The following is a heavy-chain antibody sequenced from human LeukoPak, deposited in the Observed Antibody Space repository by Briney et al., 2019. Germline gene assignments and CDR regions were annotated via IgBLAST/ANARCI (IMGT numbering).Heavy chain of an antibody. D-gene: IGHD3-3*01. CDR3: AREGKETYYDFWSGYNFNWFDP. V-gene: IGHV1-2*02. Sequence: ASVKVSCKASGYTFTGYYMHWVRQAPGQGLEWMGWINPNSGGTNYAQKFQGRVTMTRDTSISTAYMELSRLRSDDTAVYYCAREGKETYYDFWSGYNFNWFDPWGQGTLVTVPS. CDR1: GYTFTGYY. CDR2: INPNSGGT. J-gene: IGHJ5*02.